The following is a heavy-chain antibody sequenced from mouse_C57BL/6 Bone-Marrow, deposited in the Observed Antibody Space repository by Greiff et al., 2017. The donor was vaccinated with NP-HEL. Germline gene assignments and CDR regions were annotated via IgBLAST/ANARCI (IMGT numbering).Heavy chain of an antibody. D-gene: IGHD1-1*01. CDR1: GYTFTEYT. CDR2: FYPGSGSI. V-gene: IGHV1-62-2*01. CDR3: ARHEEGAYYYGSIWFAY. J-gene: IGHJ3*01. Sequence: VQLQQSGAELVKPGASVKLSCKASGYTFTEYTIHWVKQRSGQGLEWIGWFYPGSGSIKYNENFKDKATLTADKSSSTVYMELSRLTSEDSAVYFCARHEEGAYYYGSIWFAYWGQGTLVTVSA.